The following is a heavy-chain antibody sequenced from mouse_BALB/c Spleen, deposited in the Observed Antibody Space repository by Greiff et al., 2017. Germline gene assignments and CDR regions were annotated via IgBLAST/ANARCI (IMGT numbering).Heavy chain of an antibody. CDR2: IDPANGNT. Sequence: EVQLQQSGAELVKPGASVKLSCTASGFNIKDTYMHWVKQRPEQGLEWIGRIDPANGNTKYDPKFQGKATITADTSSNTAYLQLSSLTSEDTAVYYCAKKYGNYREAWFAYWGQGTLVTVSA. D-gene: IGHD2-10*02. CDR3: AKKYGNYREAWFAY. V-gene: IGHV14-3*02. CDR1: GFNIKDTY. J-gene: IGHJ3*01.